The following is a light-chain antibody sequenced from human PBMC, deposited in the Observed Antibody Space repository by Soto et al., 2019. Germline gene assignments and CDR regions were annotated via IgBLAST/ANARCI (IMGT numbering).Light chain of an antibody. V-gene: IGKV1-5*01. CDR3: QQYDTFTWT. CDR2: DAS. J-gene: IGKJ1*01. CDR1: QSISSW. Sequence: IRMTQSPSTVSASVGDRVTITCRASQSISSWLAWYQQKPGEAPKLLIYDASTLPRGVPSRFSGSGSGTKFTLTITSLQPDDFAAYYCQQYDTFTWTFGQGTKVDIK.